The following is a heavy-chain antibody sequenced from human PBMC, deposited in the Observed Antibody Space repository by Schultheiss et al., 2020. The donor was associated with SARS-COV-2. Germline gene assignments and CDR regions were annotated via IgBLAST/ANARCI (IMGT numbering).Heavy chain of an antibody. CDR1: GFTFSSYG. J-gene: IGHJ3*02. CDR2: IWYDGSNK. CDR3: ARGRDITMIVGDDAFDI. Sequence: GGSLRLSCAASGFTFSSYGMHWVRQAPGKGLEWVAVIWYDGSNKYYADSVKGRFTISRENSKNTLYLKMNSLRAEDTAVYYCARGRDITMIVGDDAFDIWGQGTMVTVSS. D-gene: IGHD3-22*01. V-gene: IGHV3-33*01.